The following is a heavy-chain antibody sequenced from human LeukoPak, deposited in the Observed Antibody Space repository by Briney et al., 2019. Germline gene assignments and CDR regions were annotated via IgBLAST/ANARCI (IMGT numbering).Heavy chain of an antibody. CDR3: ARGHSSSRYYVSWFDP. V-gene: IGHV3-74*01. CDR1: GFTFSSYW. J-gene: IGHJ5*02. CDR2: INSDGSST. Sequence: GGSLRLSCAASGFTFSSYWMHWVRQAPGKGLVWVSRINSDGSSTSYADSVKGRFTISRDNAKNTLYLQMNSLRAEDTAVYYCARGHSSSRYYVSWFDPWGQGTLVTVSS. D-gene: IGHD6-13*01.